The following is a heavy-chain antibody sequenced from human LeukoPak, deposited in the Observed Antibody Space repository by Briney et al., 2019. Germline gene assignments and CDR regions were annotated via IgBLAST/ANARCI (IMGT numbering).Heavy chain of an antibody. CDR1: GFSFSSYW. D-gene: IGHD6-19*01. Sequence: GGSLRLSCAASGFSFSSYWMAWVRQAPGKGLEWVANIKPDGSEKKYGDSVKGRFTISRDNAKNSVYLQMSSLRAEETAVYYCARGIAVAGTVTGGYYYYGMDVWGQGTTVTVSS. V-gene: IGHV3-7*01. J-gene: IGHJ6*02. CDR2: IKPDGSEK. CDR3: ARGIAVAGTVTGGYYYYGMDV.